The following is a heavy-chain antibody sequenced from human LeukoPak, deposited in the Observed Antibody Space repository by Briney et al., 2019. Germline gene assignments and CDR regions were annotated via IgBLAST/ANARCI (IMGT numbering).Heavy chain of an antibody. CDR2: IFPSGCEM. CDR1: GFTFSTFA. Sequence: GGSLRLSCAASGFTFSTFAMIWVGQAPGKGLKGVSSIFPSGCEMHYADSVRGRCTISRDNSKNTLYLQMNILRAEDTAVDYCARTNVPVVAATHYFDYCGQGTLVTVPP. D-gene: IGHD2-15*01. CDR3: ARTNVPVVAATHYFDY. V-gene: IGHV3-23*01. J-gene: IGHJ4*02.